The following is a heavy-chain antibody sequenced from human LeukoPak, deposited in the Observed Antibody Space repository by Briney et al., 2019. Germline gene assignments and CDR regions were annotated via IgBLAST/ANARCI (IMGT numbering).Heavy chain of an antibody. CDR2: IYYSGST. CDR3: AKGRYYGSGSPFDP. CDR1: GGSISSYY. V-gene: IGHV4-59*08. D-gene: IGHD3-10*01. J-gene: IGHJ5*02. Sequence: SETLSLTCTVSGGSISSYYWSWIRQPPGKGLEWIGYIYYSGSTNYNPSLKSRVTISVDTSKNQFSLKLSSVTAADTAVYYCAKGRYYGSGSPFDPWGQGTLVTVSS.